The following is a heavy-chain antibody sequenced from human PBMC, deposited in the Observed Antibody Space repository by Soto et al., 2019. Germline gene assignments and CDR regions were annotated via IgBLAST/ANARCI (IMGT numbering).Heavy chain of an antibody. V-gene: IGHV5-51*01. Sequence: LGESLKISCKGSGYSFTSYWIGWVRQMPGKGLEWMGIIYPGDSDTRYSPSFQGQVTISADKSISTAYLQWSSLKASDTAMYYCASARYGSGSPSRSWFSNWFDPWGQGTLVTVSS. CDR3: ASARYGSGSPSRSWFSNWFDP. J-gene: IGHJ5*02. D-gene: IGHD3-10*01. CDR1: GYSFTSYW. CDR2: IYPGDSDT.